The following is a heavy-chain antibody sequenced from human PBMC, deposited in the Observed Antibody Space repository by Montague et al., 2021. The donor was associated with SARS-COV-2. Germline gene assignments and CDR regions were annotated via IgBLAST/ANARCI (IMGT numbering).Heavy chain of an antibody. J-gene: IGHJ4*02. CDR2: MYYSGST. V-gene: IGHV4-59*01. CDR3: ARGGYYYGSSYYFDY. Sequence: SETLSLTCTVSGGSISHSYWNWLRQTPGKGLEWIGYMYYSGSTNYHPSLKSRVTISVDTSRSQVSLKLSSVTAADTATYYCARGGYYYGSSYYFDYWGQGTLVTVSS. CDR1: GGSISHSY. D-gene: IGHD3-10*01.